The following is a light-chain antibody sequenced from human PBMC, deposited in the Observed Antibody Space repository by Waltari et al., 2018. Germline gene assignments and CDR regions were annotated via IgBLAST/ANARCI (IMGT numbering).Light chain of an antibody. V-gene: IGKV1-39*01. CDR1: QRISSY. CDR2: AAS. J-gene: IGKJ1*01. CDR3: QQDYSTPRT. Sequence: DIQMTQSPSSLSASVGDRVTITCRASQRISSYLNWYQQKPGRAPTLLIYAASTLQSGVPSRFSGSGSGTDFTLTISSLQPDDFATYYCQQDYSTPRTFGQGTKVEIK.